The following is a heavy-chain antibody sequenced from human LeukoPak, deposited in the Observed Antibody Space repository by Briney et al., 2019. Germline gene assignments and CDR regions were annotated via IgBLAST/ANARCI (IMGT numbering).Heavy chain of an antibody. J-gene: IGHJ6*03. CDR2: IIPIFGTA. D-gene: IGHD3-9*01. CDR3: ARGSPYYDILTGYSYYYYYYYMDV. Sequence: ASVKVSCRASGGTFNSYAISWVRQAPGQGLEWMGGIIPIFGTANYAQKFQGRVTITTDESTSTAHMELSSLRSEDTAVYYCARGSPYYDILTGYSYYYYYYYMDVWGKGTTVTVSS. V-gene: IGHV1-69*05. CDR1: GGTFNSYA.